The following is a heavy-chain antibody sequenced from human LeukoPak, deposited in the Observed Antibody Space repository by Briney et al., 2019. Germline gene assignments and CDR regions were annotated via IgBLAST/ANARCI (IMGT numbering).Heavy chain of an antibody. Sequence: SLRLSCTASGFTFGDYAMSWLRQAPGKGLEWVGFIRSKAYGGTTEYAASVKGRFTISRDDSKSIAYLQMNSLKTEDTAVYYCTRESITMIVGFDYWGQGTLVTVSS. V-gene: IGHV3-49*03. CDR1: GFTFGDYA. CDR2: IRSKAYGGTT. J-gene: IGHJ4*02. D-gene: IGHD3-22*01. CDR3: TRESITMIVGFDY.